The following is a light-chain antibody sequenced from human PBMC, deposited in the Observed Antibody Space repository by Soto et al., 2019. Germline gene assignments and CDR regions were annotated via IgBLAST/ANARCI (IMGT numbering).Light chain of an antibody. CDR1: SSSIGAGYE. V-gene: IGLV1-40*01. CDR2: GNG. Sequence: QSVLTQPPSVSGAPGQRVTISCSGTSSSIGAGYEVHWYHQLPGTAPKLVVSGNGNRPSGVPDRFSGSKSGTSASLAITGLQAEDEADYYCQSYDSSLSGWVFGGGTKVTVL. CDR3: QSYDSSLSGWV. J-gene: IGLJ3*02.